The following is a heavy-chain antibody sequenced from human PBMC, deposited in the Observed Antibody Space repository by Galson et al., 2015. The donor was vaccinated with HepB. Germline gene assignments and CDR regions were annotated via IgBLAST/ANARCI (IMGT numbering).Heavy chain of an antibody. CDR1: GFTFSNYA. J-gene: IGHJ4*02. D-gene: IGHD6-13*01. CDR2: ITYDGSNK. V-gene: IGHV3-30-3*01. CDR3: ARPGYSSSWGFDY. Sequence: SLRLSCAASGFTFSNYAMHWVRQAPGKGLEWVAVITYDGSNKYYAASVKGRFTISRDNSKDTLYLQMNSLRPEDTAVYYCARPGYSSSWGFDYWGQGTLVTVSS.